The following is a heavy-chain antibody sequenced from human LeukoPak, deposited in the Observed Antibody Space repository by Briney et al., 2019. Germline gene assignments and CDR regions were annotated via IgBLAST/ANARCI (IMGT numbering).Heavy chain of an antibody. J-gene: IGHJ3*01. CDR3: AKEAGRYYAFYG. V-gene: IGHV3-30*13. Sequence: GGSLTLSCPASGFTFDDYGMHWVRQVPGKGPEWGAGISPEGRFKTYADSVRGRISISRDNSLYILFLHMNSLRPEDTAVYFCAKEAGRYYAFYGWGQGTRVTVSS. CDR2: ISPEGRFK. D-gene: IGHD3-9*01. CDR1: GFTFDDYG.